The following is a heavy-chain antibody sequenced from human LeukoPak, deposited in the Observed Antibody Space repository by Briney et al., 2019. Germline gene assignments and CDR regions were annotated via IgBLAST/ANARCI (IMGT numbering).Heavy chain of an antibody. V-gene: IGHV4-4*02. CDR3: ASLVGESGPPDY. CDR2: IYHSGST. D-gene: IGHD2-8*02. CDR1: GGSISSSNW. Sequence: PSETLSLTCAVSGGSISSSNWWSWVRHPPGKGLEWIGEIYHSGSTNYNPSLKSRVTISVDKSKNQFSLKLSSVTAADTAVYYCASLVGESGPPDYWGQGTLVTVSS. J-gene: IGHJ4*02.